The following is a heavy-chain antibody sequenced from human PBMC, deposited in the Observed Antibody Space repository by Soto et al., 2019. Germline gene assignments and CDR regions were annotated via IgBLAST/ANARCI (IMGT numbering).Heavy chain of an antibody. Sequence: ASVKVSCKASGYTFTSYGISWVRQAPGQGLEWMGWISAYNGNTNYAQKLQGRVTMTTDTSTSTAYMELRSLRSDDTAVYYCARDHRVADISIHPRPFDYWGQGTLVTVSS. CDR3: ARDHRVADISIHPRPFDY. D-gene: IGHD3-9*01. CDR1: GYTFTSYG. CDR2: ISAYNGNT. J-gene: IGHJ4*02. V-gene: IGHV1-18*04.